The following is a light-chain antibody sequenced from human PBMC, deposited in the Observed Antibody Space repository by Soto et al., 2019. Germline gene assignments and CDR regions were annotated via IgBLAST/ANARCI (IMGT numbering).Light chain of an antibody. J-gene: IGKJ4*01. CDR1: QSISSW. CDR2: RAS. Sequence: DIQMTQSPSTLSASIGDRVTVTCRASQSISSWLAWYQQKPGKAPKLLIYRASSLESGVPSRFSGSGSGTKFTLTISSLQPDHFATYYCQQYNSYPLTFGGGTKVDI. CDR3: QQYNSYPLT. V-gene: IGKV1-5*03.